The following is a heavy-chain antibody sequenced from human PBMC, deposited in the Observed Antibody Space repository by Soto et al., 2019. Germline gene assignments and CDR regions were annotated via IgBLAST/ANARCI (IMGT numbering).Heavy chain of an antibody. Sequence: GALRLSCAASGFTFSSYSMNWVRQAPGKGLEWVSYISSSSSTIYYADSVKGRFTISRDNAKNSLYLQMNSLRDEDTAVYYCARERDYYDSSGYYYPFDYWGQGTLVTVSS. J-gene: IGHJ4*02. V-gene: IGHV3-48*02. D-gene: IGHD3-22*01. CDR1: GFTFSSYS. CDR3: ARERDYYDSSGYYYPFDY. CDR2: ISSSSSTI.